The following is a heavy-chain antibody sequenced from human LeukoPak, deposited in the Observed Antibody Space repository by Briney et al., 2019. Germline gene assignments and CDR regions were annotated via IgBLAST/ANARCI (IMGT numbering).Heavy chain of an antibody. J-gene: IGHJ4*02. D-gene: IGHD4-17*01. CDR3: ARGRAVTTSFGFDY. CDR2: VSYSGST. Sequence: SETLSLTCTVSGGSISSNSYYWGWIRQPPGKGLEWIGSVSYSGSTNYNPSLKSRVTISVDTSKNQFSLKLSSVTAADTAVYYCARGRAVTTSFGFDYWGQGTLVTVSS. V-gene: IGHV4-39*07. CDR1: GGSISSNSYY.